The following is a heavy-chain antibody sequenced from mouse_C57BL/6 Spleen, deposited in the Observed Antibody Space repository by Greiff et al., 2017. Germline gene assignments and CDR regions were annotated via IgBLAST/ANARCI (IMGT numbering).Heavy chain of an antibody. CDR2: INPSSGYT. J-gene: IGHJ3*01. D-gene: IGHD2-4*01. CDR1: GYTFTSYW. V-gene: IGHV1-7*01. CDR3: ATYDYDGKTFAY. Sequence: VQLQQSGAELAKPGASVKLSCKASGYTFTSYWMHWVKQRPGQGLEWIGYINPSSGYTKYNQKFKGKATLTADKSSSTAYMQLSSLTYEDSAVYYCATYDYDGKTFAYWGQGTLVTVSA.